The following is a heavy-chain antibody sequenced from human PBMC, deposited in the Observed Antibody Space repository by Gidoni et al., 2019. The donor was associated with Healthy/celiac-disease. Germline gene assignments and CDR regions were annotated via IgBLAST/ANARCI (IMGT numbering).Heavy chain of an antibody. CDR3: AKGLSRTVFWYFDL. Sequence: EVQLLESGGGLVQPGGSLRLSWAASGFTFSSYAMSWVRQAPGKGLGWVSAISGSGGSTYYADSVKGRFTISRDNSKNTLYLQMNSLRAEDTAVYYCAKGLSRTVFWYFDLWGRGTLVTVSS. V-gene: IGHV3-23*01. J-gene: IGHJ2*01. CDR1: GFTFSSYA. D-gene: IGHD3-16*02. CDR2: ISGSGGST.